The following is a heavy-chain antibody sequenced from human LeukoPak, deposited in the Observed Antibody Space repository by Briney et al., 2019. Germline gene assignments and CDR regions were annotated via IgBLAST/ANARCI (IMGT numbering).Heavy chain of an antibody. Sequence: GGSLRLSCAASGFTFSSYAMHWVRQAPGKGLEWVAVISYDGSSKYYADSVKGRFTISRDNSKNTLYLQMNSLRAEDTAVYYCARDYYGSGSYYKAYYYYYYMDVWGKGTTVTISS. CDR3: ARDYYGSGSYYKAYYYYYYMDV. J-gene: IGHJ6*03. V-gene: IGHV3-30*04. CDR2: ISYDGSSK. D-gene: IGHD3-10*01. CDR1: GFTFSSYA.